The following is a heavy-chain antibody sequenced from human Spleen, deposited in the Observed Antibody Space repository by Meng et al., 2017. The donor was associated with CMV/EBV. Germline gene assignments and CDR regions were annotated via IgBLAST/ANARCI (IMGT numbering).Heavy chain of an antibody. CDR2: INQDGSQR. V-gene: IGHV3-7*01. CDR1: GFHFSTDW. CDR3: GRDMDV. Sequence: GESLKISCAASGFHFSTDWMSWVRQAPGKALEWVANINQDGSQRNYVDSVKGRFTISRDNAKNSMYLQMNSLRVEDTAVYYCGRDMDVWGQGTTVTVSS. J-gene: IGHJ6*02.